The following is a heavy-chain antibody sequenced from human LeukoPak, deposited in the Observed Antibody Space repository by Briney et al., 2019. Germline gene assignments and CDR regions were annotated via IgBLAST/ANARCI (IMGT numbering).Heavy chain of an antibody. Sequence: GGSLRLSCAASGFTFSSYSMNWVRQAPGKGLEWVSSISSSSSYIYYADSVKGRFTISRDNSKNTLYLHMNSLRAEDTAVYYCARDSRYYGTSGYYYPGWFDPWGQGTLVTVSS. V-gene: IGHV3-21*04. J-gene: IGHJ5*02. CDR2: ISSSSSYI. D-gene: IGHD3-22*01. CDR3: ARDSRYYGTSGYYYPGWFDP. CDR1: GFTFSSYS.